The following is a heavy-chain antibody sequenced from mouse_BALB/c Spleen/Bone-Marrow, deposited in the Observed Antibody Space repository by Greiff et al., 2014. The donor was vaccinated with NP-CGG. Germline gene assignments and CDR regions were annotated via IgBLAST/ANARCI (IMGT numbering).Heavy chain of an antibody. Sequence: EVQLVESGGGLVQPGRSRKLSCAASGFTFSSFGMHWVRQAPEKGLEWVAYISSGSRTIYYADTVKGRFTISRDNPKNTLFLQMTGLRSEDTAMYYCTRGGNWEDFDYWGQGTTLTVSS. D-gene: IGHD4-1*01. CDR3: TRGGNWEDFDY. V-gene: IGHV5-17*02. CDR2: ISSGSRTI. CDR1: GFTFSSFG. J-gene: IGHJ2*01.